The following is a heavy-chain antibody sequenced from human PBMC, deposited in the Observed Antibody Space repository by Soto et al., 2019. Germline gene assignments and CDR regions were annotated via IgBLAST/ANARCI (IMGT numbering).Heavy chain of an antibody. CDR3: ARVELLDIVAVVAMDV. J-gene: IGHJ6*02. V-gene: IGHV1-18*01. Sequence: ASVKVSCKASGYTFTSYGISWVRQAPGQGLEWMGWISAYNGNTNYAQKLQGRVTMTTDTSTSTAYMELRSLRSDDTAVYYCARVELLDIVAVVAMDVWGQGTSVTVSS. D-gene: IGHD2-15*01. CDR2: ISAYNGNT. CDR1: GYTFTSYG.